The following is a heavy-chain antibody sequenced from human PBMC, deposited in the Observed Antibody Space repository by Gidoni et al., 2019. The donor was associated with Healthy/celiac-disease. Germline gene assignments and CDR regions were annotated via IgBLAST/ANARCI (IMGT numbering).Heavy chain of an antibody. CDR1: GFTVRSTY. D-gene: IGHD3-10*01. J-gene: IGHJ4*02. CDR2: IYCCVST. Sequence: EVQLVESGGGWIEPGGSLRRYCGACGFTVRSTYMSWVRQAPGKGPVWVSVIYCCVSTYYAASVKGHFTISMDNSKNTLFLRIDRLRAEDTAVYYCSRDRRGYFDYWGQGTLVTVSS. V-gene: IGHV3-53*01. CDR3: SRDRRGYFDY.